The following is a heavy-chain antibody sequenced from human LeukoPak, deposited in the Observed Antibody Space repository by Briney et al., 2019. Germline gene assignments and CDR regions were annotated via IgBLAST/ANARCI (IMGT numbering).Heavy chain of an antibody. CDR3: ARDGKGQQLGTDYFDY. J-gene: IGHJ4*02. V-gene: IGHV3-7*03. CDR2: IKQDGGEK. Sequence: GGSLRLSCAASGFTFSSYWMSWVRQAPGKGLEWVANIKQDGGEKYYVDSVKGRFTISRDNAKNSLYLQMNSLRAEDTAVYYCARDGKGQQLGTDYFDYWGQGTLVTVSS. D-gene: IGHD6-13*01. CDR1: GFTFSSYW.